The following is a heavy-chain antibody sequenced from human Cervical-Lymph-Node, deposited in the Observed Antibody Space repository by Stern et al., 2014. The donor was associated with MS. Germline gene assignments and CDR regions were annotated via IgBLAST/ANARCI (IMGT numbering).Heavy chain of an antibody. CDR2: VIPVLGIP. CDR1: GDSFSSYA. CDR3: ARGQWLDY. Sequence: QVQLVQSGAEVKKSGSSVQVSCKASGDSFSSYAINWVRQAPGQGLEWMGRVIPVLGIPNYAEKFRGRIRIAADKSTSTVYMDLNSLTSEDTAMYYCARGQWLDYWGQGTLVTVSS. D-gene: IGHD6-19*01. V-gene: IGHV1-69*09. J-gene: IGHJ4*02.